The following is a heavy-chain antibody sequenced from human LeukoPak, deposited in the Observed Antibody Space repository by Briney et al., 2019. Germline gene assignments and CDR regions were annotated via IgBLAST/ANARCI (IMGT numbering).Heavy chain of an antibody. CDR3: AKARTCSATTSCYRHDAFDI. J-gene: IGHJ3*02. CDR2: ISGSTTDL. CDR1: GFTFTAYT. V-gene: IGHV3-21*01. Sequence: GGSLRLSCAASGFTFTAYTINWVRQAPGKGLEWVSYISGSTTDLYYADSVKSRFTISRDNAKRSVYLQMNSLRAEDTAVYYCAKARTCSATTSCYRHDAFDIWGQGTMVTVSS. D-gene: IGHD2-2*01.